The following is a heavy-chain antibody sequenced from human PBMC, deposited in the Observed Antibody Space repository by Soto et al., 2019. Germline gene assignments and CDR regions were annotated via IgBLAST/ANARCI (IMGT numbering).Heavy chain of an antibody. V-gene: IGHV3-43*01. CDR1: GFTFDDYT. CDR3: AKDIVQDYGDYGRSGYYYYGMDV. CDR2: ISWDGGST. J-gene: IGHJ6*02. Sequence: PGGSLRLSCAASGFTFDDYTMHWVRQAPGKGLEWVSLISWDGGSTYYADSVKGRFTISRDNSKNSLYLQMNSLRTEDTALYYCAKDIVQDYGDYGRSGYYYYGMDVWGQGTTVTVSS. D-gene: IGHD4-17*01.